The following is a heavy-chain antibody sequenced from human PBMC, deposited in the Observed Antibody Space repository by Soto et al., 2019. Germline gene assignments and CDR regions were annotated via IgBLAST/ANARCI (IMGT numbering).Heavy chain of an antibody. V-gene: IGHV3-23*01. CDR1: GFTFRTYA. CDR2: ISGSGGST. J-gene: IGHJ4*02. D-gene: IGHD6-13*01. CDR3: AKDEAVAAVVSFDH. Sequence: EVQLLESGGGLVQPGGSLRLSCAASGFTFRTYAMSWVRQAPGKGLEWVSGISGSGGSTFYADSVKGRFTISRDNSKTTLYLHMNSLRVEDTAVYYCAKDEAVAAVVSFDHWGQGTLVTVSP.